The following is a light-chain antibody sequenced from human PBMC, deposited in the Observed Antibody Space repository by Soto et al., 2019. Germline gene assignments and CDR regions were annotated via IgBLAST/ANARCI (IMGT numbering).Light chain of an antibody. V-gene: IGLV1-40*01. Sequence: QPVLTQPPSVSGAPGQRVTISCTGSSSNIGTGYDVHWYQQLPGTAPKLLIYSNNIRPSGVPDRFSGSKSGTSASLAITGLQAEDEAVYYCQSYDSSLSGWIVFGGGTKVTVL. CDR3: QSYDSSLSGWIV. J-gene: IGLJ3*02. CDR1: SSNIGTGYD. CDR2: SNN.